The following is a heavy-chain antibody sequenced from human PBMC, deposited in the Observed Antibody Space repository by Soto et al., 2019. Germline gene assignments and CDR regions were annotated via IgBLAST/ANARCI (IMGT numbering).Heavy chain of an antibody. CDR1: GGSISSGDYY. Sequence: LSLTCTVSGGSISSGDYYWSWIRQPPGKGLEWIGYIYYSGSTYYNPSLKSRVTISVDTSKNQFSLKLSSVTAADTAVYYCARTSTVVSGSNWFDPWGQGTLVTVSS. V-gene: IGHV4-30-4*01. D-gene: IGHD4-17*01. J-gene: IGHJ5*02. CDR2: IYYSGST. CDR3: ARTSTVVSGSNWFDP.